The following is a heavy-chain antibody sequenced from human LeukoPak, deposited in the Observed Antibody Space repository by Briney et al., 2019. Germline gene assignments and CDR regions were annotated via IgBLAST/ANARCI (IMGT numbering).Heavy chain of an antibody. CDR3: ARYSSSWYLYDY. J-gene: IGHJ4*02. CDR2: IIAYNVNT. Sequence: GASVKVSCKASVYSFTTYGFSWMRQAPGQGLEWMGIIAYNVNTYYAENLQGRVTMTTDSSTNTAYMELRNLRSDDTAVYYCARYSSSWYLYDYWGQGTLVTVSS. V-gene: IGHV1-18*01. CDR1: VYSFTTYG. D-gene: IGHD6-13*01.